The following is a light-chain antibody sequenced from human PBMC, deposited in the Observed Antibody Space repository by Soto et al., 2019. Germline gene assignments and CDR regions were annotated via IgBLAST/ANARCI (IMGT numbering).Light chain of an antibody. Sequence: QSVLTQPASVSGSPGQSITISSTGTSSDVGSYNLVSWYQQHPGKAPKLMIYEVSKRPSGVSNRFSGSKSGNTASLTISGLQAEDEADYYCCSYAGSSTCVFGTGTKVTVL. V-gene: IGLV2-23*02. CDR3: CSYAGSSTCV. CDR2: EVS. CDR1: SSDVGSYNL. J-gene: IGLJ1*01.